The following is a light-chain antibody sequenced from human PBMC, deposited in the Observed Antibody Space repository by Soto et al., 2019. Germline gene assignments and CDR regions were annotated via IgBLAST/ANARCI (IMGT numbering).Light chain of an antibody. Sequence: HSVLTQPPSASGSPGQSVAISCTGTSSDVGGYNYVSWYQQHPGKAPKLMIYEVNKRPSGVPDRFSGSKSGNTASLTVSGLQAEDEADYYCSSYAGSSNVFGTGTKVIV. J-gene: IGLJ1*01. CDR1: SSDVGGYNY. V-gene: IGLV2-8*01. CDR2: EVN. CDR3: SSYAGSSNV.